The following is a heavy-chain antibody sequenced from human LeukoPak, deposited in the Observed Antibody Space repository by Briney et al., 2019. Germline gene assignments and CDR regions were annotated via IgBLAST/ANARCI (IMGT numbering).Heavy chain of an antibody. CDR2: IIPIFGTA. V-gene: IGHV1-69*01. Sequence: SEKVSCKASGGTFSSYAISWVRQAPGQGLEWMGGIIPIFGTANYAQKFQGRVTITADESTSTAYMELSSLRSEDTAVYYCARGSWYSSGWTMAYYYGMDVWGQGTTVTVSS. J-gene: IGHJ6*02. D-gene: IGHD6-19*01. CDR1: GGTFSSYA. CDR3: ARGSWYSSGWTMAYYYGMDV.